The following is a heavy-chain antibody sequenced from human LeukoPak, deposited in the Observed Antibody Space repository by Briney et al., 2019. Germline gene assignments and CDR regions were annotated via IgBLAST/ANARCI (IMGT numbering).Heavy chain of an antibody. V-gene: IGHV1-24*01. CDR1: GYTLTELS. CDR2: FDPEDGET. CDR3: ATAQYGSGSYYNKPRGYFDY. J-gene: IGHJ4*02. D-gene: IGHD3-10*01. Sequence: ASVKVSCKVSGYTLTELSMHWVRQAPGKGLEWMGGFDPEDGETIYAQKFQGRGTMTEDTSTDTAYMELSSLRSKDTAVYYCATAQYGSGSYYNKPRGYFDYWGQGTLVTVSS.